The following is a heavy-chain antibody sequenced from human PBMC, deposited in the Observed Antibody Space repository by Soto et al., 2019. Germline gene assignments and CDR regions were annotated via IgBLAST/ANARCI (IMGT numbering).Heavy chain of an antibody. Sequence: PSETLSLTCAVSGGSISSSNWWSWVRQPPGKGLEWIGEIYHSGSTNYNPSLKSRVTISVDKSKNQFSLKLSSVTAADTAVYYCARGPTEIAAAYYFDYWGQGTLVTVSS. D-gene: IGHD6-13*01. CDR1: GGSISSSNW. J-gene: IGHJ4*02. CDR2: IYHSGST. V-gene: IGHV4-4*02. CDR3: ARGPTEIAAAYYFDY.